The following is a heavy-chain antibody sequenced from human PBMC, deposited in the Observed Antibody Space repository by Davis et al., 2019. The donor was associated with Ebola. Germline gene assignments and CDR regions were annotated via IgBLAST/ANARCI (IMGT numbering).Heavy chain of an antibody. CDR2: IYYSGST. J-gene: IGHJ6*02. CDR3: ARVPPVYYYGMDV. Sequence: SETLSLTCTVSGGSTSSYYWSWIRQPPGKGLEWIGYIYYSGSTNYNPSLKSRVTISVDTSKNQFSLKLSSVTAADTAVYYCARVPPVYYYGMDVWGQGTTVTVSS. V-gene: IGHV4-59*01. CDR1: GGSTSSYY.